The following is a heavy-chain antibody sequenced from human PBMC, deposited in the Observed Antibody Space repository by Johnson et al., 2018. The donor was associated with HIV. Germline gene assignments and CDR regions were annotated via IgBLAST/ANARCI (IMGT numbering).Heavy chain of an antibody. V-gene: IGHV3-30-3*01. CDR3: ASVYYDILTGYYYDAFDI. CDR1: GFTFSSYA. CDR2: ISYDGSKK. D-gene: IGHD3-9*01. Sequence: QVQLLESGGDVVQPGRSLRLSCAASGFTFSSYAMHWVRQAPGKGLEWVAVISYDGSKKYYADFVKGRFTISRDNSTTTLYLQTNSLRADDTAVYYCASVYYDILTGYYYDAFDIWGQGTMVTVSS. J-gene: IGHJ3*02.